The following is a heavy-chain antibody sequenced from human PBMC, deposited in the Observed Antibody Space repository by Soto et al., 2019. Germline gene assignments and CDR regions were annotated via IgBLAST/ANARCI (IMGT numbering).Heavy chain of an antibody. Sequence: PSETLSLTCAVSGASMSSYYWTWIRQPPGKGLERIASIYYTGSSHYNPSLKSRVTISVDTSKNQFSLKLTSLTAADTAVFFCARSRVGNCNHENCPYCVDVWGKGTTVTVSS. CDR1: GASMSSYY. CDR2: IYYTGSS. V-gene: IGHV4-59*08. D-gene: IGHD2-15*01. CDR3: ARSRVGNCNHENCPYCVDV. J-gene: IGHJ6*04.